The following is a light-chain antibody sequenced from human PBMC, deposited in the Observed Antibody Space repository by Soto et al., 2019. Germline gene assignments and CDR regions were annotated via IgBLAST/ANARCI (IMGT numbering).Light chain of an antibody. CDR3: SSYTSTNTYV. Sequence: QSVLTQPASVSGSPGQSIAISCTGTSSDVGGYNFVSWYQQHPGKAPKLMIYDVGNRPSGISNRFSGSKSGNTASLTISGLQAEDEADYYCSSYTSTNTYVFGTGTKLTVL. J-gene: IGLJ1*01. V-gene: IGLV2-14*01. CDR2: DVG. CDR1: SSDVGGYNF.